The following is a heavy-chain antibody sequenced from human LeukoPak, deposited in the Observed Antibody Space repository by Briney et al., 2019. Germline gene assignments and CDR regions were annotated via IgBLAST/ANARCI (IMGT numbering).Heavy chain of an antibody. Sequence: PGRSLRLSCAASGFTFSSYAMHWVRQAPGKGLEWVAVISYDGSNKYYADSVKGRFTISRDNSKNTLYLQMNSLRAEDTAVYYCAKRWIVGATSYFDYWGRGTLVTVSS. J-gene: IGHJ4*02. D-gene: IGHD1-26*01. CDR1: GFTFSSYA. CDR2: ISYDGSNK. CDR3: AKRWIVGATSYFDY. V-gene: IGHV3-30-3*02.